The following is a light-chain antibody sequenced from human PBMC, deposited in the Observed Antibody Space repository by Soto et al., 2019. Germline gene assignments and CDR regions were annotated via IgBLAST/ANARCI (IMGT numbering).Light chain of an antibody. J-gene: IGKJ4*01. CDR3: QQYNNGPPMGT. CDR2: GAS. V-gene: IGKV3-15*01. CDR1: QSVTKY. Sequence: EIVLTQSPATLSLSPGERATLSCRASQSVTKYLAWYQQKPGQAPRLLIQGASTRATGTPARFSGSGSGTEFTLTISSLQSEDFAVYYCQQYNNGPPMGTFVGGTKVDIK.